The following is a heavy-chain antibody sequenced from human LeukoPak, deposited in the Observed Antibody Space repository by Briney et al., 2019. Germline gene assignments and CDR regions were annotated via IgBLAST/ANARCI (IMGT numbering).Heavy chain of an antibody. CDR3: ARGWAHQFCSETSYNWFDP. CDR2: IRRSALGGTT. Sequence: SFRPCCMSSGFIFGDYSMWCLRQQPRKKRLEGGLIRRSALGGTTNSALSVKCRFTISRDDSKNIAYLQMNSLKPEDTALFYCARGWAHQFCSETSYNWFDPWGEGPRVTVSS. V-gene: IGHV3-49*03. CDR1: GFIFGDYS. J-gene: IGHJ5*02. D-gene: IGHD2-2*01.